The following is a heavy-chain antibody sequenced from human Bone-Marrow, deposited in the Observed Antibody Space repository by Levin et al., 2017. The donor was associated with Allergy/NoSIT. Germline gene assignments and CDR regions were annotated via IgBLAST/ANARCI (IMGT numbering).Heavy chain of an antibody. J-gene: IGHJ4*02. Sequence: SQTLSLTCTVSGGSISSYYWSWIRQPPGKGLEWIGYIYYSGSTNYNPSLKSRVTISVDTSKNQFSLKLSSVTAADTAVYYCARLVRFLGHHPYYFDYWGQGTLVTVSS. CDR2: IYYSGST. V-gene: IGHV4-59*01. CDR1: GGSISSYY. CDR3: ARLVRFLGHHPYYFDY. D-gene: IGHD3-3*01.